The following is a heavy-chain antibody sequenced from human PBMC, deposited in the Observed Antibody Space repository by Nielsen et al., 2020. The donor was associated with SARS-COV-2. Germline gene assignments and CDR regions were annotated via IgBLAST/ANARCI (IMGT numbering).Heavy chain of an antibody. CDR1: GFTFDDYG. D-gene: IGHD3-10*01. V-gene: IGHV3-20*04. Sequence: GESLKISCAASGFTFDDYGMSWVRQAPGKGLEWVSGINWNGGSTGYADSVKGRFTISRDNAKNSLYLQMNSLRAEDTAVYYCATARDYYGSGSYDYWGQGTLVTVSS. CDR3: ATARDYYGSGSYDY. CDR2: INWNGGST. J-gene: IGHJ4*02.